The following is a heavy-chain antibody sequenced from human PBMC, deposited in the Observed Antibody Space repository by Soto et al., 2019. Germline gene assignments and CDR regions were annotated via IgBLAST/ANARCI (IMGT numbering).Heavy chain of an antibody. J-gene: IGHJ5*02. CDR2: ISPSGTT. D-gene: IGHD2-2*01. CDR1: SGSLSGYY. CDR3: ARDRCSSTSWEGCWFGP. Sequence: PSETLSLTCSLYSGSLSGYYWSWIRQPPGKGLEWIGEISPSGTTNYSPSLKSRVSISIDTSRNQFSLKLSSVTAADTAVYYCARDRCSSTSWEGCWFGPWGQGTLVTVSS. V-gene: IGHV4-34*01.